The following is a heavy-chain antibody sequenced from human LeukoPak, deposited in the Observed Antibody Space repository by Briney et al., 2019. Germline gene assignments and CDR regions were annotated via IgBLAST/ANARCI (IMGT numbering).Heavy chain of an antibody. CDR1: GFTFSSYA. CDR3: HVDTAMVEADAFDI. J-gene: IGHJ3*02. D-gene: IGHD5-18*01. CDR2: ISYDGSNK. V-gene: IGHV3-30-3*01. Sequence: PGGSLRLSCAASGFTFSSYAMHWVRQAPGKGLEWVAVISYDGSNKYYADSVKGRFTISRDNSKNTLHLQMNSLRAEDTAVYYCHVDTAMVEADAFDIWGQGTMVTVSS.